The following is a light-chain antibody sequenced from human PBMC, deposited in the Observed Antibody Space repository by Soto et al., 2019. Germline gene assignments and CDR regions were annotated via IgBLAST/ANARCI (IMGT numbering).Light chain of an antibody. Sequence: ETVMTQSPATLSVSPGQRATLSCRASQSVSSSYLAWYQQKPGQAPRLLIYGASSRATGIPDRFSGSGSGTDFTFTISRLEPEDFAVYYCQQYAFGQGTR. CDR2: GAS. CDR1: QSVSSSY. V-gene: IGKV3-20*01. CDR3: QQYA. J-gene: IGKJ5*01.